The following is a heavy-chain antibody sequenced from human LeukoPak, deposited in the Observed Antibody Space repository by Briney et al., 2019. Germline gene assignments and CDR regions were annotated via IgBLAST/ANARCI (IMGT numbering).Heavy chain of an antibody. D-gene: IGHD2-21*01. CDR1: GFTFSNYN. V-gene: IGHV3-21*01. J-gene: IGHJ4*02. Sequence: GGSLRLSCAASGFTFSNYNMNWVRQAPGKGLEWVSSITSSGTYIYYADSVKGRFTISRDTAKNSLYLQMNSLRAEDTAVYYCARDRANIVVVSASEYWGQGTLVTVSS. CDR2: ITSSGTYI. CDR3: ARDRANIVVVSASEY.